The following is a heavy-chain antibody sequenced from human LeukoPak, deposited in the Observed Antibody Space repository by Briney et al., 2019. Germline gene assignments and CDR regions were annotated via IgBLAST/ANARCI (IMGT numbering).Heavy chain of an antibody. J-gene: IGHJ5*02. CDR1: GDSISSGDYY. CDR2: ISSSGST. CDR3: ARDSRPFDWLPNNYFDP. D-gene: IGHD3-9*01. V-gene: IGHV4-61*02. Sequence: PSQTLSLTCTVSGDSISSGDYYWSWIRQPAGKGLEWIGRISSSGSTNYNPSLKSRVTISVDTSKNQFSLKLGSVTAADTAVYYCARDSRPFDWLPNNYFDPWGQGTLVTVSS.